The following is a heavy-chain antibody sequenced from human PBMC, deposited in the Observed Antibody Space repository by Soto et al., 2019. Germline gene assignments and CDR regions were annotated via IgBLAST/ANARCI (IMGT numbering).Heavy chain of an antibody. D-gene: IGHD1-7*01. CDR3: ARDGTYHNYGMDV. CDR2: LYHSGDS. V-gene: IGHV4-30-2*01. J-gene: IGHJ6*02. CDR1: GGSISSGIFS. Sequence: QLQLQESGSGLVKPSQTLSLTCAVSGGSISSGIFSWSWIRQPPGKGLEWIGYLYHSGDSYYNPSLENRVSISVDRSKNQFSLKLTSVTAADTAVYYCARDGTYHNYGMDVWGQGTTVTVSS.